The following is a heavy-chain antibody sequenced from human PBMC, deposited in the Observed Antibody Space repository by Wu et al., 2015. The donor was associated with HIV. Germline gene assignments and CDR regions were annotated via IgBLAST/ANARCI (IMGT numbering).Heavy chain of an antibody. Sequence: QVHLVQSGAVMKKPGSSVRISCEASGYTFVNYFIHWIRHVPGKGLEWMGWMNPYRGAVNYPWPFQGRVTMTRKFSDDIDETDRGTAYMELRGLTPADTAVYYCVRRGFCDHCGNFDFQHWGQGTPVVVSS. CDR3: VRRGFCDHCGNFDFQH. CDR2: MNPYRGAV. J-gene: IGHJ1*01. V-gene: IGHV1-2*02. D-gene: IGHD4-23*01. CDR1: GYTFVNYF.